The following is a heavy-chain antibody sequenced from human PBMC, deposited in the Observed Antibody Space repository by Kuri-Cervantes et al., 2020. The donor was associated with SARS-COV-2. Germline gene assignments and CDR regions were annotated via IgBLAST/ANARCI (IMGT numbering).Heavy chain of an antibody. V-gene: IGHV4-59*12. J-gene: IGHJ3*01. D-gene: IGHD3-22*01. CDR1: GGSISSYY. CDR3: ARRHYYDSSDYYAGAFDV. CDR2: IYYSGST. Sequence: ESLKISCTVSGGSISSYYWSWIRQPPGKGLEWIGYIYYSGSTYYNPSLKSRLTISVDTSKNQFSLELRSVTAADAAVYYCARRHYYDSSDYYAGAFDVWGQGTMVTVSS.